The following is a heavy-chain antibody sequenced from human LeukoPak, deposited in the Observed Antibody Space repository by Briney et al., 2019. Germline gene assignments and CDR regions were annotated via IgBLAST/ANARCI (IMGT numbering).Heavy chain of an antibody. CDR2: IYVTGT. CDR1: GVSIGTYY. CDR3: ARHIGGGIEDMDV. Sequence: PSETLSLTCTVSGVSIGTYYWSWIRQSPGKGLEWIGYIYVTGTRYNPYLQSRVTISVDRSRNQFFLKMSSVTAADTAVYYCARHIGGGIEDMDVWGKGTKVIVSS. V-gene: IGHV4-59*08. D-gene: IGHD3-16*02. J-gene: IGHJ6*03.